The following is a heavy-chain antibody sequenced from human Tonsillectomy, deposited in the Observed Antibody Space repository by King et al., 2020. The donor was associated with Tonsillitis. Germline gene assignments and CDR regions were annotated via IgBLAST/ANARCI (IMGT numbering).Heavy chain of an antibody. Sequence: VQLVESGGDLVQPGGSLRLSCAASGFTFSSYAMSWVRQAPGKGLEWVSTISGSGGSTYDADSVKGRFTISRDNSKNTLYLQMNSLRAEDTAVYYCAKGAPGFAVAGSGAFDYWGQGTLVTVSS. D-gene: IGHD6-19*01. J-gene: IGHJ4*02. CDR2: ISGSGGST. V-gene: IGHV3-23*04. CDR1: GFTFSSYA. CDR3: AKGAPGFAVAGSGAFDY.